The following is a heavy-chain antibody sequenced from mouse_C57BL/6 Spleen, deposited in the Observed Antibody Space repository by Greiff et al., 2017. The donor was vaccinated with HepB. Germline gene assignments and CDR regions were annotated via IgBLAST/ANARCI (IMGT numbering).Heavy chain of an antibody. CDR2: IYPGDGDT. CDR1: GYAFSSYW. J-gene: IGHJ4*01. Sequence: QVQLKESGAELVKPGASVKISCKASGYAFSSYWMNWVKQRPGKGLEWIGQIYPGDGDTNYNGKFKGKATLTADKSSSTAYMQLSSLTSEDSAVYFCASGTIYYGNPYWGQGTSVTVSS. V-gene: IGHV1-80*01. CDR3: ASGTIYYGNPY. D-gene: IGHD2-1*01.